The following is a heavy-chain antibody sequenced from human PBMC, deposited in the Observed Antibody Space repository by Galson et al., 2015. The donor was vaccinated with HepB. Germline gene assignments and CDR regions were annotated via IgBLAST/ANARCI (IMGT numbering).Heavy chain of an antibody. J-gene: IGHJ4*02. CDR3: ARASAVSGTTWDY. CDR2: TIPILRIA. CDR1: GGIFNSSA. D-gene: IGHD6-19*01. Sequence: SVKVSCKASGGIFNSSAISWVRQAPGQGLEWMGRTIPILRIANSAQKFQGRLTITADKSTSTAYMELSSLRSEDTAVYYCARASAVSGTTWDYWGQGTLVTVSS. V-gene: IGHV1-69*04.